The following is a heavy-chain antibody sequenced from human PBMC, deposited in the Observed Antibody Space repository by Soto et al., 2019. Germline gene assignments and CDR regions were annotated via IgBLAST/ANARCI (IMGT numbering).Heavy chain of an antibody. Sequence: GGSLRLSCAASGFTFSSYAMSWVRQAPGKGLEWVSAISGSGGSTYYADSVKGRFTISRDNSKNTLYLQMNSLRAEDTAVYYCAKQVWAPMPATTRYYYYGMDVWGQGTTVTVSS. CDR1: GFTFSSYA. J-gene: IGHJ6*02. V-gene: IGHV3-23*01. D-gene: IGHD3-16*01. CDR3: AKQVWAPMPATTRYYYYGMDV. CDR2: ISGSGGST.